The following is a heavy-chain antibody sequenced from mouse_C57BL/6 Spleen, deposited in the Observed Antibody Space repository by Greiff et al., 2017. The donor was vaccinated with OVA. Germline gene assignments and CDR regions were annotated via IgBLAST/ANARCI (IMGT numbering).Heavy chain of an antibody. V-gene: IGHV1-76*01. Sequence: QVQLQQSGAELVRPGASVKLSCKASGYTFTDYYINWVKQRPGQGLEWIARIYPGSGNTYYNEKFKGKATLTAEKSSSTAYMQLSSLTSEDSAVYFCARGEYYDYDGNYFDYWGQGTTLTVSS. CDR1: GYTFTDYY. CDR3: ARGEYYDYDGNYFDY. D-gene: IGHD2-4*01. J-gene: IGHJ2*01. CDR2: IYPGSGNT.